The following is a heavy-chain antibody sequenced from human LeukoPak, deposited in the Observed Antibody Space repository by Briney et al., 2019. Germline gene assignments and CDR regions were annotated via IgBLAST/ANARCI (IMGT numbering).Heavy chain of an antibody. CDR2: IYYSGST. D-gene: IGHD2-15*01. CDR1: GGSISSSSYY. CDR3: ATTSIVVVVAATGPPSYFDY. V-gene: IGHV4-39*01. J-gene: IGHJ4*02. Sequence: SETLSLTCTVSGGSISSSSYYWGWIRQPPGKGLEWIGSIYYSGSTYYNPSLKSRVTISVDTSKNQFSLKPSSVTAADTAVYYCATTSIVVVVAATGPPSYFDYWGQGTLVTVSS.